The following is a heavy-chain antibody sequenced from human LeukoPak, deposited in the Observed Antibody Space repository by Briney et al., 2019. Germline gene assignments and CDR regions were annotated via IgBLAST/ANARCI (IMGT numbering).Heavy chain of an antibody. CDR2: ISYDGSNK. D-gene: IGHD3-22*01. CDR1: GLTFSSYG. Sequence: GGSLRLSCAASGLTFSSYGMHWVRQAPGKGLEWVAVISYDGSNKYYADSVKGRFTISRDNSKNTLYLQMNSLRAEDTAVYYCANYDYDSSGYPFDYWGQGTLVTVSS. V-gene: IGHV3-30*18. CDR3: ANYDYDSSGYPFDY. J-gene: IGHJ4*02.